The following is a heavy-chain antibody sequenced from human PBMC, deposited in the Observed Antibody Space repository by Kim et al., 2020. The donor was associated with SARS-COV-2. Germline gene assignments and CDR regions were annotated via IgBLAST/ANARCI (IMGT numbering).Heavy chain of an antibody. D-gene: IGHD6-6*01. V-gene: IGHV4-34*01. CDR3: AGGQGRRSIAARSGSLYYYYGMDV. CDR2: INHSGST. Sequence: SETLSLTCAVYGLSFSGYYWSWIRQPPGKGLEWIGEINHSGSTNYNRSLKSRVTISVDTSKNQFSLKLSSVTAADTAVYYCAGGQGRRSIAARSGSLYYYYGMDVWGQGTTVTVSS. J-gene: IGHJ6*02. CDR1: GLSFSGYY.